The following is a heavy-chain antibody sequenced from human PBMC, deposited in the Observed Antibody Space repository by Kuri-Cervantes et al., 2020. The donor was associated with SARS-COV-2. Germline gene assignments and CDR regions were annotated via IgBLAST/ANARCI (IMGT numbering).Heavy chain of an antibody. J-gene: IGHJ4*02. V-gene: IGHV4-30-4*08. CDR1: GGSISSGDYY. Sequence: SETLSLTCTVSGGSISSGDYYWSWIRQPPGKGLEWIGYIYYSGSTYYNPSLKSRVTISVDTSKNQFSLKLGSVTAADTAVYYCARVDYDFWSGYSPTVDYWGQGTLVTVSS. CDR2: IYYSGST. CDR3: ARVDYDFWSGYSPTVDY. D-gene: IGHD3-3*01.